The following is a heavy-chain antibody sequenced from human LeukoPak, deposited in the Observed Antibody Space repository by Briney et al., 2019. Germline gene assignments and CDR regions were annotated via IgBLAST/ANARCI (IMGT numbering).Heavy chain of an antibody. Sequence: GGSLRLSCAASGFTFSSYGMHWVRQAPGKGLEWVAVISYDGSNKYYADSVKGRFTIPRDTSKNTLFLQMNSLRAEDTAVYYCARDSFSGSWRLHYGMDVWGQGTTVTVSS. V-gene: IGHV3-30*03. J-gene: IGHJ6*02. CDR3: ARDSFSGSWRLHYGMDV. CDR2: ISYDGSNK. D-gene: IGHD6-13*01. CDR1: GFTFSSYG.